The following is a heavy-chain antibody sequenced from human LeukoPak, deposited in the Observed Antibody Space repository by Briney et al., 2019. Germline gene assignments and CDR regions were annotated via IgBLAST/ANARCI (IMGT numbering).Heavy chain of an antibody. D-gene: IGHD7-27*01. CDR1: GFTFSDYY. CDR3: AREGTNWDFDY. J-gene: IGHJ4*02. V-gene: IGHV3-11*04. CDR2: ISSSGSTI. Sequence: GGSLRLSCAASGFTFSDYYMSWIRQAPGKGLEWVSYISSSGSTIYYADSVKGRFTMSRDNAKKSLYLQMNSLRAEDTAVYYCAREGTNWDFDYWGQGTLVTVSS.